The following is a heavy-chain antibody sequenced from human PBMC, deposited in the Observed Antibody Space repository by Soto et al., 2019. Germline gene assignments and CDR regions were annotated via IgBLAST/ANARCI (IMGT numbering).Heavy chain of an antibody. Sequence: QVQLVESGGGVVQPGRSLRLSCAASGFSFSNSGMHWVRQAPGKGLEWVAVISYDGSKKYYADSVKGRFTVSRDNSKSTLYLQMNSLRNADTAVYYCAKATGGGRLEPFDYWGQGTVVTVSS. D-gene: IGHD2-8*02. CDR3: AKATGGGRLEPFDY. CDR1: GFSFSNSG. V-gene: IGHV3-30*18. J-gene: IGHJ4*02. CDR2: ISYDGSKK.